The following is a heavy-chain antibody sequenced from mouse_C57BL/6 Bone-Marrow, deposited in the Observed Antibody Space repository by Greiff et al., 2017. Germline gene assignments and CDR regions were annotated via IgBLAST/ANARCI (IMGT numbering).Heavy chain of an antibody. D-gene: IGHD2-2*01. CDR2: ISYDGSN. J-gene: IGHJ4*01. CDR3: ARDRGYDVGYAMDY. CDR1: GYSFTSGYY. Sequence: EVKLQESGPGLVKPSQSLSLTCSVTGYSFTSGYYWYWIRQFPGNKLELMDYISYDGSNNYNPSLKNRISITRDTSKNQFFLQLNSVTTEDTATYYCARDRGYDVGYAMDYWGQGTSVTVSS. V-gene: IGHV3-6*01.